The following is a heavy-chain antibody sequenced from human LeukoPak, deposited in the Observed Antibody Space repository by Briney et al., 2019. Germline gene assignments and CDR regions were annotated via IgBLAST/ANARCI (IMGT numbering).Heavy chain of an antibody. CDR3: ARNDAFDI. V-gene: IGHV4-39*01. Sequence: SETLSLTCTVSGGSISSSSYYWGWIRQPPGKGLEWIGSIYYSGSTYYNPSLKSRVTISVDTSKNQFSLKLSSVTAADTAVYYCARNDAFDIWGQGTMVTVSS. J-gene: IGHJ3*02. CDR1: GGSISSSSYY. CDR2: IYYSGST.